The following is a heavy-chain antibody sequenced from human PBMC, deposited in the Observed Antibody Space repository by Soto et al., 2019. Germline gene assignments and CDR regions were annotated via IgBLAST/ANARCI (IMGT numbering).Heavy chain of an antibody. CDR2: IYYSGST. D-gene: IGHD2-15*01. Sequence: QLQLQESGPGLVKPSETLSLTCTVSGGSISSSSYYWGWIRQPPGKGLERIGSIYYSGSTYYNPSLKSRVTISVDTSKNPFSLKLSSVTAADTAVYYCARQGYCSGGSCYSLCDYWGQGTLVTVSS. J-gene: IGHJ4*02. CDR3: ARQGYCSGGSCYSLCDY. CDR1: GGSISSSSYY. V-gene: IGHV4-39*01.